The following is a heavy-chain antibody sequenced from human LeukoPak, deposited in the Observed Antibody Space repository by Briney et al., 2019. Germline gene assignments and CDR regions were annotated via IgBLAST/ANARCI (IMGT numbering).Heavy chain of an antibody. D-gene: IGHD1-26*01. CDR1: GFTCSSYW. Sequence: GGSLRLSCAASGFTCSSYWMYGVRQAPGKGLVWVSRIKSDGSSTSYADSVQGRFTISRDNAKNTLYLQMNSLRAEDTAVYYCASQTVVGATDYWGQGTLVTVSS. CDR3: ASQTVVGATDY. V-gene: IGHV3-74*01. CDR2: IKSDGSST. J-gene: IGHJ4*02.